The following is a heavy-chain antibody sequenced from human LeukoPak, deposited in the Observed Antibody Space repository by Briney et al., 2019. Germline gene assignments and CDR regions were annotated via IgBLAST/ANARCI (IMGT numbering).Heavy chain of an antibody. CDR2: IKQDGSEN. V-gene: IGHV3-7*03. Sequence: GGSLRLSCAASGFTFSNYWMSWVRQAPGRGLEWVANIKQDGSENYYVDSVKGRFTISRDNAKNSLYLQMNSLRAEDTAVYYCARDPPAAAGNFDYWGQGTLVTVSS. J-gene: IGHJ4*02. CDR3: ARDPPAAAGNFDY. D-gene: IGHD6-13*01. CDR1: GFTFSNYW.